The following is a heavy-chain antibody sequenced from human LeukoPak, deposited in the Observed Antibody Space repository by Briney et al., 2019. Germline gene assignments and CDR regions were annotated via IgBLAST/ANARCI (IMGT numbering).Heavy chain of an antibody. V-gene: IGHV1-3*01. CDR2: INAGNGNT. CDR3: PKTAYDILTGEIHNWFDP. D-gene: IGHD3-9*01. Sequence: ASVKVSCKASGYTFTSFAIHWVRQAPGQMLELMGWINAGNGNTKYSQKFQGRVTISRDTSASTAYMELSSLRSEDTAVYFKPKTAYDILTGEIHNWFDPWGQGTLVTVSS. J-gene: IGHJ5*02. CDR1: GYTFTSFA.